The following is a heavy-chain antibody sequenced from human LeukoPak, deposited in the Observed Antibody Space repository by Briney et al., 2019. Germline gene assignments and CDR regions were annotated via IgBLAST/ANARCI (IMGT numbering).Heavy chain of an antibody. V-gene: IGHV3-7*03. CDR3: AKDKFSVAVVADRLKWFDP. D-gene: IGHD2-15*01. Sequence: GSLRLSCAASGFTFSSYWMSWVRQAPGKGLEWVANIKQDGSEKYYVDSVKGRFTISRDNAKNSLYLQMNSLRADDTAVYYCAKDKFSVAVVADRLKWFDPWGQGTLVTVSS. CDR2: IKQDGSEK. J-gene: IGHJ5*02. CDR1: GFTFSSYW.